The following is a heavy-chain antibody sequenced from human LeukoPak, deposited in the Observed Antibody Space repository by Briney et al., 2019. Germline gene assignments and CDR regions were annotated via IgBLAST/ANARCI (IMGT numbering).Heavy chain of an antibody. CDR2: IYYSGST. D-gene: IGHD3-3*01. Sequence: PSETLSLTCTVSGGSISSGDYYWSWIRQPPGKGLEWIGYIYYSGSTYYNPSLKSRVTISVDTSKSQFSLKLSSVTAADTAVYYCARQITIFGDEAFDIWGQGTMVTVSS. V-gene: IGHV4-30-4*08. CDR1: GGSISSGDYY. J-gene: IGHJ3*02. CDR3: ARQITIFGDEAFDI.